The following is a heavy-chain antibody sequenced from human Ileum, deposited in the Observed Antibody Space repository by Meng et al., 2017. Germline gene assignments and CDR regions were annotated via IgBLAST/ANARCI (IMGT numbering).Heavy chain of an antibody. Sequence: LKDACPTLVKPTQTLPLTCTFSGFSLSTSGVGVGWIRQHPGSALEWLALIYWDDDKRYSQYLKSRLTITKDTSNNQVVLTMINMDPVDTATYYCAHSYYYDSSGYYQLFDYWGQGTLVTVSS. V-gene: IGHV2-5*02. D-gene: IGHD3-22*01. CDR2: IYWDDDK. CDR3: AHSYYYDSSGYYQLFDY. J-gene: IGHJ4*02. CDR1: GFSLSTSGVG.